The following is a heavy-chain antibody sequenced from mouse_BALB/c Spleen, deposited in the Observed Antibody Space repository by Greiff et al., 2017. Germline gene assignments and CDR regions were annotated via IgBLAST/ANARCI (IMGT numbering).Heavy chain of an antibody. CDR1: GFTFSSYG. V-gene: IGHV5-6*01. CDR2: ISSGGSYT. Sequence: EVQRVESGGELVKPGGSLKLSCAASGFTFSSYGMSWVRQTPDKRLEWVATISSGGSYTYYPDSVKGRFTISRDKAKNTLYLQMSSLKSEDTAVYYCARHLSTAGLDYWGQGTTLTVSS. J-gene: IGHJ2*01. D-gene: IGHD1-2*01. CDR3: ARHLSTAGLDY.